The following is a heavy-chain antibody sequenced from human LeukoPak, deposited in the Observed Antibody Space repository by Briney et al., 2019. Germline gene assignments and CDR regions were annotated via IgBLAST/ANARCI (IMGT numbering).Heavy chain of an antibody. D-gene: IGHD3-16*02. J-gene: IGHJ5*02. V-gene: IGHV4-59*01. Sequence: SETLSLTCTVSGGSISSYYWSWIRQPPGKGLEWIGYIYYSGSTNYNPSLKSRVTISVDTSKNKFSLKLSSVTAADTAVYYCAGVGEGDYDYVWGSYRSENWFDPWGQGTLVTVSS. CDR2: IYYSGST. CDR1: GGSISSYY. CDR3: AGVGEGDYDYVWGSYRSENWFDP.